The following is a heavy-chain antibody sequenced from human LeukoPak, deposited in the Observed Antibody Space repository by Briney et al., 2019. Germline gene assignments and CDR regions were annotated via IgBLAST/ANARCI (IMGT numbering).Heavy chain of an antibody. J-gene: IGHJ4*02. V-gene: IGHV1-46*01. Sequence: GASVTVSCTASGYTFTSYYMHWVRQAPGQGLEWMGIINPSGGSTSYAQKFQGRVTMTRDMSTSTVYMELSSLRSEDTAVYYCARGGRGYSGYDPTRGDYWGQGTLVTVSS. CDR3: ARGGRGYSGYDPTRGDY. D-gene: IGHD5-12*01. CDR2: INPSGGST. CDR1: GYTFTSYY.